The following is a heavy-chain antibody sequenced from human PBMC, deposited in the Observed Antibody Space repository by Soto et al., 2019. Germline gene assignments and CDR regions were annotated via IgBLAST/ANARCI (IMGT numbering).Heavy chain of an antibody. V-gene: IGHV3-23*01. Sequence: GGSLRLSCAASGFTFSSYAMSWVRQAPGKGLEWVSAISGSGGSTYYADPVKGRFTISRDNSKNTLYLQMNSLRAEDTAVYYCAKDPLGSPGSGLHWFDPWGQGTLVTVSS. D-gene: IGHD3-16*01. CDR1: GFTFSSYA. CDR2: ISGSGGST. CDR3: AKDPLGSPGSGLHWFDP. J-gene: IGHJ5*02.